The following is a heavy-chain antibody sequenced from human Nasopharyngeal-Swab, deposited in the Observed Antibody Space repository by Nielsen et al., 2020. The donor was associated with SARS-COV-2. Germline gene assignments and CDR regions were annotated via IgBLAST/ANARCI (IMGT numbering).Heavy chain of an antibody. Sequence: GESLKISCAASGFTFSSYAMSWVRQAPGKGLERVSAISGSGGSTYYADSVKGRFTISRDNSKNTLYLQMNSLRAEDTAVYYCAKGNIAVAVRAYFDYWGQGTLVTVSS. J-gene: IGHJ4*02. CDR3: AKGNIAVAVRAYFDY. CDR1: GFTFSSYA. V-gene: IGHV3-23*01. D-gene: IGHD6-19*01. CDR2: ISGSGGST.